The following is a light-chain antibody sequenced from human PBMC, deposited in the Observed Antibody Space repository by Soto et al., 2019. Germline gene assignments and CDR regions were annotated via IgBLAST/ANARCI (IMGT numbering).Light chain of an antibody. CDR1: QSISSY. CDR2: SAS. Sequence: DIQMTQSPSSLSTSVGDRVTITCRASQSISSYLNWYQQKPGKATKLLICSASSLQSGVPSRFSGSGSGTDFTLTLSSLQPEDFANYYCQQSYSTHPITFGQGTRLEIK. V-gene: IGKV1-39*01. J-gene: IGKJ5*01. CDR3: QQSYSTHPIT.